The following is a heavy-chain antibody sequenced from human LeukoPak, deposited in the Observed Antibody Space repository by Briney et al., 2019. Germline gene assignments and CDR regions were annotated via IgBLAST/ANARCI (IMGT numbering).Heavy chain of an antibody. Sequence: GGSLRLSCAASGFTVSSNYMSWVRQAPGKGLQWVSVIYSGGSTYYADSVKGRFTISRDDSKNTLYLQMNSLRAEDTAVYYCARMSGSYYANFDYWGQGTLVTVSS. D-gene: IGHD1-26*01. CDR1: GFTVSSNY. CDR2: IYSGGST. CDR3: ARMSGSYYANFDY. V-gene: IGHV3-53*01. J-gene: IGHJ4*02.